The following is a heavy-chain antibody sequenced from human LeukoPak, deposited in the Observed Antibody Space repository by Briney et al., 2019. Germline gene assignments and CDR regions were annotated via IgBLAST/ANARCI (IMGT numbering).Heavy chain of an antibody. CDR3: ARGGSGWYFDY. V-gene: IGHV5-51*01. Sequence: GESLKISCKGSGYSFTNYWIGWVRQMPGQGLEYMGLIYTVDSDTKYSPSFQGQVTISVDKSIKTAYLQWTSLKASDTGMYYCARGGSGWYFDYWGHGSLVTVS. J-gene: IGHJ4*01. CDR2: IYTVDSDT. CDR1: GYSFTNYW. D-gene: IGHD6-19*01.